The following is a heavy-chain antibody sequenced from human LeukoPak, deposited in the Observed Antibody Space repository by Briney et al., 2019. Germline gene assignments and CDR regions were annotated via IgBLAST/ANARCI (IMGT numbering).Heavy chain of an antibody. D-gene: IGHD3-3*01. J-gene: IGHJ6*02. CDR2: INHSGST. CDR1: GGSISSGGYY. V-gene: IGHV4-39*07. CDR3: ARGGLYDFWSGGYGMDV. Sequence: SETLSLTCTVSGGSISSGGYYWSWIRQPPGTGLEWIGEINHSGSTNYNPSLKSRVTISVDTSKNQFSLKLSSVTAADTAVYYCARGGLYDFWSGGYGMDVWGQGTTVTVSS.